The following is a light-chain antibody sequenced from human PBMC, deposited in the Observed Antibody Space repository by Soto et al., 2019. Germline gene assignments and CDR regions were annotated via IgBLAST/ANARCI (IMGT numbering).Light chain of an antibody. Sequence: QSALTQTPSASGSPGQSVTISCTGTSSDVGAYDSVSWYQHHPGKAPKALISEVSKRPSGVPDRFSGSKSGNTASLTVSGLQAEDEADYYCSAYAGSNNYVFGTGTKLTVL. V-gene: IGLV2-8*01. CDR1: SSDVGAYDS. CDR2: EVS. J-gene: IGLJ1*01. CDR3: SAYAGSNNYV.